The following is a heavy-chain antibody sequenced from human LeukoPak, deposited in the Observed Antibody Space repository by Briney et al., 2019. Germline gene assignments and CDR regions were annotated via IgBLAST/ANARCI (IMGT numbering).Heavy chain of an antibody. J-gene: IGHJ3*02. CDR1: GGSITSYY. Sequence: PSETLSLTCTVPGGSITSYYWSWIRQPAGKGLEWIGLIYTSGYTNYNPSLKSRVTMSVDTSKNQFSLKLSSVTAADTAVYYCARAGGATDAFDIWGQGTMVTVSS. D-gene: IGHD1-26*01. V-gene: IGHV4-4*07. CDR2: IYTSGYT. CDR3: ARAGGATDAFDI.